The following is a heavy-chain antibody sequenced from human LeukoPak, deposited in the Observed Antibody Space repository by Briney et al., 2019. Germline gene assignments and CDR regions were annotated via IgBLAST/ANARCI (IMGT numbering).Heavy chain of an antibody. J-gene: IGHJ4*02. CDR2: ISSSSSYI. V-gene: IGHV3-21*01. Sequence: GGSLRLSCAASGFTFSSYSMNWVRQAPGKGLEWVPSISSSSSYIYYADSVKGRFTISRDNAKNSLYLQMNSLRAEDTAVYYCARDNPTSNYYDSSGKYRGDYWGQGTLVTVSS. CDR3: ARDNPTSNYYDSSGKYRGDY. D-gene: IGHD3-22*01. CDR1: GFTFSSYS.